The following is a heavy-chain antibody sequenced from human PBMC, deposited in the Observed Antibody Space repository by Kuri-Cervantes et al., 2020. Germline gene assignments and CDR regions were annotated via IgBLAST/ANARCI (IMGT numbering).Heavy chain of an antibody. Sequence: ETLSLTCAASGFTFSSYSMNWVRQAPGKGLEWVSSISSSSSYIYYADSVKGRFTISRDNAKNSLYLQMNSLRVEDTAVYYCGRNVRTIEPWGQGTLVTVSS. D-gene: IGHD1/OR15-1a*01. CDR3: GRNVRTIEP. V-gene: IGHV3-21*01. CDR2: ISSSSSYI. J-gene: IGHJ5*02. CDR1: GFTFSSYS.